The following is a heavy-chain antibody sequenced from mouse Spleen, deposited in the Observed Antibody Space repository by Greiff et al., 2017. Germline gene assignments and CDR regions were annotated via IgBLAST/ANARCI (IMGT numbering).Heavy chain of an antibody. D-gene: IGHD2-1*01. V-gene: IGHV5-17*02. Sequence: EVKLVESGGGLVQPGGSRKLSCAASGFTFSSFGMHWVRQAPEKGLEWVAYISSGGSTIYYADTVKGRFTISRDNPKNTLFLQMTSLRSEDTAMYYCARSHYGNYDYWGQGTTLTVSS. CDR1: GFTFSSFG. J-gene: IGHJ2*01. CDR2: ISSGGSTI. CDR3: ARSHYGNYDY.